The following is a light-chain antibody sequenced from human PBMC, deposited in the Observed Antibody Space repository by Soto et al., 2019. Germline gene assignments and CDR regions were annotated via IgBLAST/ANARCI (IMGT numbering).Light chain of an antibody. CDR2: GAS. J-gene: IGKJ2*01. CDR1: QSVSSSY. CDR3: QQYGSSPYT. V-gene: IGKV3-20*01. Sequence: EIVLTQSPGTLSLSPGERATLSCRASQSVSSSYLAWYQQKPDQAPRLLIYGASSRATGIPDRFSGSGSGTDFTLTISRLEPEDFVVYYCQQYGSSPYTFGQGTKLEIK.